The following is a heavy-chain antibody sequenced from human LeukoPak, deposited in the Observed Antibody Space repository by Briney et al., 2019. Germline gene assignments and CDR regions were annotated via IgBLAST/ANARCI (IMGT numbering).Heavy chain of an antibody. J-gene: IGHJ5*02. D-gene: IGHD2-2*01. Sequence: ASVKVSCKASGYTFTGYYMHWVRQAPGQGLEWMGWINPNSGGTNYAQKFQGRVTKTRDTSISTAYMELSRLRSDDTAVYYCARGDSDPIEYQLLFWFDPWGQGTLVTVSS. CDR2: INPNSGGT. V-gene: IGHV1-2*02. CDR3: ARGDSDPIEYQLLFWFDP. CDR1: GYTFTGYY.